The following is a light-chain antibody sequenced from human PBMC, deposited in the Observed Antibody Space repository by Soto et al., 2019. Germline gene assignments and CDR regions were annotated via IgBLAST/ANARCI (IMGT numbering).Light chain of an antibody. J-gene: IGKJ2*01. CDR3: QHRSSWPRMYT. V-gene: IGKV3-11*01. CDR2: GAS. Sequence: EIVLTQSPATLSLSPGERATLSCRASQSISTYLAWYQQKPGQAPRLLIYGASNRAPGIPARISGRGSGTDFTLTISSLEPEDFAIYYCQHRSSWPRMYTFGQGTKVDIK. CDR1: QSISTY.